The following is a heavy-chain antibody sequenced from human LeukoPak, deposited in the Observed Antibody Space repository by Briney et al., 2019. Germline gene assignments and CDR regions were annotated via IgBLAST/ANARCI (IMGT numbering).Heavy chain of an antibody. D-gene: IGHD3-22*01. CDR2: IWYDGSKK. J-gene: IGHJ6*02. CDR3: ARDQGYYDSSGYYYAGDYYYGMDV. CDR1: GFTFSSYG. V-gene: IGHV3-33*01. Sequence: PGRSLRLSCAASGFTFSSYGMHWVRQAPGKGLEWVAVIWYDGSKKYYADSVKGRFTISRDNSKNTLYLQMNSLRAEDTAVYYCARDQGYYDSSGYYYAGDYYYGMDVWGQGTTVTVSS.